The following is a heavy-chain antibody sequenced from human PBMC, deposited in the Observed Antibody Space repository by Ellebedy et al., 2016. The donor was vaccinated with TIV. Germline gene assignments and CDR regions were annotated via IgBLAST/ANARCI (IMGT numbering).Heavy chain of an antibody. CDR3: ASASSHSTYFYAN. CDR1: GGSISSSTYY. J-gene: IGHJ4*02. V-gene: IGHV4-39*01. CDR2: IYYNRGT. D-gene: IGHD2/OR15-2a*01. Sequence: SETLSLTCTVSGGSISSSTYYWGWIRQPPGKGLEWIGSIYYNRGTYYNSSLKSRVTISVDTSRNQFSLHLNSVTAADTAVYYCASASSHSTYFYANWGQGILVTASS.